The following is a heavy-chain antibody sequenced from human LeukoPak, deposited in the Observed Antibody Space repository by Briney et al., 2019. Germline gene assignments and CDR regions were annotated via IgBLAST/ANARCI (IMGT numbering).Heavy chain of an antibody. V-gene: IGHV5-51*01. Sequence: GESLKISCKGSGYSFTHYWIGWVRQMPGKGLEWMGVIYPGDTDIIYGPSFQGQVTISADKSISTAYLQCSSLKASDTAIYYCARQAATERENWFDPWGQGTPVTVSS. CDR1: GYSFTHYW. J-gene: IGHJ5*02. CDR2: IYPGDTDI. D-gene: IGHD2-15*01. CDR3: ARQAATERENWFDP.